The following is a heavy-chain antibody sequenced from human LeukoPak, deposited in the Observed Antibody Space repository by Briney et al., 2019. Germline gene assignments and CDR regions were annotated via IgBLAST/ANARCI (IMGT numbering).Heavy chain of an antibody. CDR1: GFTFDDYA. Sequence: GGSLRLSCAASGFTFDDYAMHWVRQAPGKGLEWVSLITADTTTTYYADSVRGRFTISRDNTKNSLFLQMNSLTTEDTAVYYCASSSVLRFLEWLLYFDYWGQGTLVTVSS. CDR3: ASSSVLRFLEWLLYFDY. V-gene: IGHV3-43*02. D-gene: IGHD3-3*01. J-gene: IGHJ4*02. CDR2: ITADTTTT.